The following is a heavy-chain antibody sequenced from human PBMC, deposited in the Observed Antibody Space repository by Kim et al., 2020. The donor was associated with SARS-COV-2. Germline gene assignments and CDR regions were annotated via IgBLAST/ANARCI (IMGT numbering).Heavy chain of an antibody. CDR1: GYTFTSYA. Sequence: ASVKVSCKASGYTFTSYAINWVRQAPGQGLEWMGWISTYTNITDYAHKLQGRVTMTTDPSTSTAYMELGSLRSDDTAVYYCARSTVTTEFDFWGQGTLVAVSS. V-gene: IGHV1-18*04. CDR2: ISTYTNIT. J-gene: IGHJ4*02. D-gene: IGHD4-17*01. CDR3: ARSTVTTEFDF.